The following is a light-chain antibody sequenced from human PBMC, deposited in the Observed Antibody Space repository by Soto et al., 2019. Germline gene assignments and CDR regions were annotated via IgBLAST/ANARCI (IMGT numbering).Light chain of an antibody. CDR2: GAS. CDR1: QSVSSN. J-gene: IGKJ2*01. Sequence: DRVMTQSPATLSVSPGEGATLSCRASQSVSSNLAWYQQKPGQAPRLLIFGASTRATGIPARFSGSGSGTEFTLTISSLQSEDFAVYYCQQYNNWPVYTFGQGTKLEIK. V-gene: IGKV3-15*01. CDR3: QQYNNWPVYT.